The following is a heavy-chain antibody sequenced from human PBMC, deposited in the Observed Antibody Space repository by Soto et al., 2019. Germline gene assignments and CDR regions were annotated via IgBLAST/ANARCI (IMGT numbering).Heavy chain of an antibody. CDR1: GFTFSSYA. D-gene: IGHD6-19*01. V-gene: IGHV3-30-3*01. CDR3: ARPLLLYSSGSFLDY. CDR2: ISYDGSNK. Sequence: QVQLVESGGGVVQPGRSLRLSCAASGFTFSSYAMHWVRQAPGKGLEWVAVISYDGSNKYYADSVKGRFTISRDNSKNTLYLQMNSLRAEDTAMYYCARPLLLYSSGSFLDYWGQGTLVTVSS. J-gene: IGHJ4*02.